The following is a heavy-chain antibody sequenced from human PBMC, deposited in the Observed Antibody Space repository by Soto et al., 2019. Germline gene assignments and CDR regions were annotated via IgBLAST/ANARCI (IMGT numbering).Heavy chain of an antibody. CDR3: GRGSMWFGGYGIDV. V-gene: IGHV1-8*01. CDR1: GYAFTTYD. Sequence: QVQLVQSGAEVKKPGASVKVSCKASGYAFTTYDINWVRQATGQGPEWMGWMNPNSGHTVYAQKFQGRVTVTRDTSINTAYMGLSSLRSEDTAVYYCGRGSMWFGGYGIDVGGQGTTVTVSS. CDR2: MNPNSGHT. D-gene: IGHD3-10*01. J-gene: IGHJ6*02.